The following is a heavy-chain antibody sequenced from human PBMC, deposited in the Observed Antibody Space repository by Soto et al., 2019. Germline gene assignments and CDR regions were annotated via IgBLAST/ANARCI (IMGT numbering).Heavy chain of an antibody. J-gene: IGHJ6*03. CDR1: GYTFTNYG. CDR2: ISVYNGNT. Sequence: QVQLVQSGVEVKKPGASVKVSCKASGYTFTNYGLSWVRQAPGQGLEWLGWISVYNGNTNYAQNLQGRVTMTTDTSTCTAYMELRSLRSDDTAVYYCARLAGLNFHYYYYMDVWGKGTTVTVSS. CDR3: ARLAGLNFHYYYYMDV. D-gene: IGHD2-21*01. V-gene: IGHV1-18*01.